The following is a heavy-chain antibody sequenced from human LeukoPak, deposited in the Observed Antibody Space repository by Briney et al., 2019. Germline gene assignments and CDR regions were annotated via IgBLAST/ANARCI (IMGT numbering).Heavy chain of an antibody. CDR3: AELGITMIGGV. Sequence: PGGSLRLSCADSRFTFTSSWMHWVRQAPGKGLVWVSRIKSDGSGATYADSVKGRFTISRDNAKNSLYLQMNSLRAEDTAVYYCAELGITMIGGVWGKGTTVTISS. V-gene: IGHV3-74*03. CDR1: RFTFTSSW. D-gene: IGHD3-10*02. J-gene: IGHJ6*04. CDR2: IKSDGSGA.